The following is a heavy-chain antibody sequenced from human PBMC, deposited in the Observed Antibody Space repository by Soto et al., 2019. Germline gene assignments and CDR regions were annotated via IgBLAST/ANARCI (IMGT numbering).Heavy chain of an antibody. J-gene: IGHJ6*02. CDR1: GYSFTSYW. CDR2: IDPSDSYT. D-gene: IGHD6-13*01. Sequence: PGESLKISCKGSGYSFTSYWISWVRQMPGKGLEWMGRIDPSDSYTNYSPSFQGHVTISADKSISTAYLQWSSLKASDTAMYYCARRASSSWYEYYGMDVWGQGTTVTVSS. CDR3: ARRASSSWYEYYGMDV. V-gene: IGHV5-10-1*01.